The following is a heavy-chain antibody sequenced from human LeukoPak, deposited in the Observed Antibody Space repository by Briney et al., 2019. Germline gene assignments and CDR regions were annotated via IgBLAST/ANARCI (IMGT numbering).Heavy chain of an antibody. D-gene: IGHD3-10*01. CDR2: ISGSGGST. J-gene: IGHJ4*02. V-gene: IGHV3-23*01. CDR3: AKSEFGYYYGSGSYQLDY. Sequence: GGSLRLSCAASGFTFSSYAMSWARQAPGKGLEWVSAISGSGGSTYYADSVKGRFTISRDNSKNTLYLQMNSLRAEDTAVYYCAKSEFGYYYGSGSYQLDYWGQGTLVTVSS. CDR1: GFTFSSYA.